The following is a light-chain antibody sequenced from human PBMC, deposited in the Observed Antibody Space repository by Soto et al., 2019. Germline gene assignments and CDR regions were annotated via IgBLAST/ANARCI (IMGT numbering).Light chain of an antibody. CDR1: SSDVGGYTY. CDR3: SSYTSSSTLYV. CDR2: EVN. V-gene: IGLV2-14*01. J-gene: IGLJ1*01. Sequence: ALTQPASVSGSPRQSITISCTGASSDVGGYTYVSWYQQHPGKAPKLMIYEVNNRPSGVSNRFSGSKSGNKASLTISGLQAEDEADYYCSSYTSSSTLYVFGTGTKVTVL.